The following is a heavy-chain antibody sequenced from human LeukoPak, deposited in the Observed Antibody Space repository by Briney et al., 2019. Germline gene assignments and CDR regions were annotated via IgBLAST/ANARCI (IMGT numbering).Heavy chain of an antibody. CDR1: GLTFSNYA. CDR3: AKGDYGYFYYMDV. CDR2: ISATGTGT. D-gene: IGHD4-17*01. Sequence: GGSLRLSCAASGLTFSNYAMKWVRQAPGKGLERVSTISATGTGTYYGDSVKGRFTISRDNSKNTVYLQMNSLRADDTAIYYCAKGDYGYFYYMDVWGKGTTVTVSS. J-gene: IGHJ6*03. V-gene: IGHV3-23*01.